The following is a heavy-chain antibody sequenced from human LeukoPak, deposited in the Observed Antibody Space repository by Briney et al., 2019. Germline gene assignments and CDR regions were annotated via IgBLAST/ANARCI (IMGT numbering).Heavy chain of an antibody. D-gene: IGHD2-15*01. CDR2: INPNSGGT. Sequence: ASVKVSCKASGYTFTGYYMHWVRQAPGQGLEWMGWINPNSGGTNYAQKFQGRVTMTRDTSISTAYMELSRLRSDDTAVYYCARDGGSSRWGDAFDIWGQGTMVTVSS. CDR1: GYTFTGYY. J-gene: IGHJ3*02. V-gene: IGHV1-2*02. CDR3: ARDGGSSRWGDAFDI.